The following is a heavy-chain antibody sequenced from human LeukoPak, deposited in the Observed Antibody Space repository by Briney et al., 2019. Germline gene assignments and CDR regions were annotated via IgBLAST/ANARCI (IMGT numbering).Heavy chain of an antibody. Sequence: TSETLSLTCTVSGDSISSGGYYWNWIRQHPGKGLDWIGHIYYSGNTYYNPSLKSRVTISVDTSKNQFSLRLMSVTSADTAVYYCARSPSGPNPFDPWGQGTLVTVSS. CDR1: GDSISSGGYY. J-gene: IGHJ5*02. V-gene: IGHV4-31*03. CDR2: IYYSGNT. CDR3: ARSPSGPNPFDP.